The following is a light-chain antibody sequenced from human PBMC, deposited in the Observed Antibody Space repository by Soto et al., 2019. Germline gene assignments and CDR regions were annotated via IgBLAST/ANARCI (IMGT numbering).Light chain of an antibody. CDR2: KAS. CDR1: QSISSW. Sequence: DIKMTQSPSTLSASVGDRVTITCRASQSISSWLAWYQQKPGKAPKLLIYKASSLESGVPSRFSGSGSGTECSLTISSLQPDDFATYYCQKYNSYSITFGQGTRLESK. V-gene: IGKV1-5*03. J-gene: IGKJ5*01. CDR3: QKYNSYSIT.